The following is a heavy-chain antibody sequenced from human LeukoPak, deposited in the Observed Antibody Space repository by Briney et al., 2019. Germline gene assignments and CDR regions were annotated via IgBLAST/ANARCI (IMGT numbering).Heavy chain of an antibody. CDR1: GVSISSSNSY. V-gene: IGHV4-39*07. Sequence: SETLSLTCTVSGVSISSSNSYWGWIRQPPGKGLEWIGEIYHSGSTYYNPSLKSRVTISVDTSKNQFSLKLSSVTAADTAVYYCARGKYYYDSSGYPTYYFDYWGQGTLVTVSS. J-gene: IGHJ4*02. CDR3: ARGKYYYDSSGYPTYYFDY. D-gene: IGHD3-22*01. CDR2: IYHSGST.